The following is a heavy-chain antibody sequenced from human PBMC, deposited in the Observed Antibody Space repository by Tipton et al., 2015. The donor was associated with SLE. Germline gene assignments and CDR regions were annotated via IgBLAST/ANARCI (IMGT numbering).Heavy chain of an antibody. CDR2: VYDSGNT. Sequence: TLSLTCTVSDDSISLYYSSWILQPPGKGLEWSGYVYDSGNTNYNPSLKRRASISVDMSKSQFPLKLSSVTAADTAVYCCASTTIAYYCMDVWGKGAPVTVPS. D-gene: IGHD4/OR15-4a*01. CDR3: ASTTIAYYCMDV. J-gene: IGHJ6*03. CDR1: DDSISLYY. V-gene: IGHV4-59*01.